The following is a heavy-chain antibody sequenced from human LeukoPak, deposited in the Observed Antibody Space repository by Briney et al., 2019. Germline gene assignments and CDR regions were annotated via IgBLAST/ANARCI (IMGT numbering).Heavy chain of an antibody. CDR1: GYSFTNYW. CDR3: ATALYTGIYGDAFDI. Sequence: PGESLKISCQGSGYSFTNYWIGWVRQMPGKGLEWMGIMYHGDSETRYSPSFQDQVTISADKSISTAYLQWSSLKASDTAMYYCATALYTGIYGDAFDIWGQGTMVTVSS. V-gene: IGHV5-51*01. D-gene: IGHD1-26*01. CDR2: MYHGDSET. J-gene: IGHJ3*02.